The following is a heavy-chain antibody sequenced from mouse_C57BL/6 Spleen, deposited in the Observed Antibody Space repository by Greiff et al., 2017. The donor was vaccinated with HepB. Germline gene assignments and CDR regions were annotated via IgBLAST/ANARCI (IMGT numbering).Heavy chain of an antibody. V-gene: IGHV5-4*01. CDR2: ISDGGSYT. Sequence: EVKLMESGGGLVKPGGSLKLSCAASGFTFSSYAMSWVRQTPEKRLEWVATISDGGSYTYYPDNVKGRFTISRDNAKNNLYLQMSHLKSEDTAMDYCARDGDGNWDFDYWGQGTTLTVSS. D-gene: IGHD2-1*01. CDR3: ARDGDGNWDFDY. J-gene: IGHJ2*01. CDR1: GFTFSSYA.